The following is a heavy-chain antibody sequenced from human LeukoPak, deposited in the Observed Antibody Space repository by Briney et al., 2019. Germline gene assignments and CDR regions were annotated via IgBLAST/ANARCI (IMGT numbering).Heavy chain of an antibody. CDR1: GGSITSSHW. Sequence: PSETLSLTCAVSGGSITSSHWWSWVRQPPGKGLEWIGEIYHSGSTNYNPSLKSRITISVDKSKNQFSLTLTSVTAADTAVYYCARRGYYGSGSYYPSFEYWGQGTLVTVSS. D-gene: IGHD3-10*01. V-gene: IGHV4-4*02. CDR2: IYHSGST. J-gene: IGHJ4*02. CDR3: ARRGYYGSGSYYPSFEY.